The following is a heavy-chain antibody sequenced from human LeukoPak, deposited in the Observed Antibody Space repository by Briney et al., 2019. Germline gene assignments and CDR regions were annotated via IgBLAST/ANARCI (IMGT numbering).Heavy chain of an antibody. CDR1: GFTFSSYA. J-gene: IGHJ2*01. CDR2: VTGCAHNS. CDR3: GKAIRSLGWYFDL. V-gene: IGHV3-23*01. D-gene: IGHD3-3*01. Sequence: PGGSLRLSCAASGFTFSSYAMGWVRQAPGKGLEWVAGVTGCAHNSYYGDSVKGRFSISRDNTKNTLYLQKDSLRAEDTAVYYCGKAIRSLGWYFDLWGRGTLVTVSS.